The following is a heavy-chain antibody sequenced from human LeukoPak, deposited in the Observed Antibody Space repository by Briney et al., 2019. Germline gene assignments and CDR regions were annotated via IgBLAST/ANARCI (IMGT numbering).Heavy chain of an antibody. Sequence: SETLSLTCTVSGGSISSSSYYWGWIRQPPGKGLEWIGYIYYSGSTNYNPSLKSRVTISVDTSKNHFSLKLSSVTAADTAVYYCARVMDYYYYYMDVWGKGTTVTVSS. J-gene: IGHJ6*03. CDR3: ARVMDYYYYYMDV. D-gene: IGHD3-10*01. V-gene: IGHV4-61*03. CDR1: GGSISSSSYY. CDR2: IYYSGST.